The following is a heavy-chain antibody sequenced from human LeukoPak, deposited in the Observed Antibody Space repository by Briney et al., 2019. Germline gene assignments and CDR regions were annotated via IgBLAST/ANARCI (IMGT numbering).Heavy chain of an antibody. J-gene: IGHJ4*02. CDR3: AREPPASGYFDY. V-gene: IGHV1-46*01. Sequence: ASVKVSCKASGYTFTSYCMHWVRQAPGQGLEWMGIINPSDGGTSYAQKFQGRVAMTRDTSTSTVYMELSSLRSEDTAVYHCAREPPASGYFDYWGQGSLATVSS. CDR2: INPSDGGT. CDR1: GYTFTSYC.